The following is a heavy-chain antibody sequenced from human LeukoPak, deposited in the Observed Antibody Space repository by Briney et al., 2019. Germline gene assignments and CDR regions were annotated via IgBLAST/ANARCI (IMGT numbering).Heavy chain of an antibody. CDR2: INHSGST. CDR3: ARGYIVVVPAAEGWFDP. CDR1: GGSFSGYY. J-gene: IGHJ5*02. D-gene: IGHD2-2*01. V-gene: IGHV4-34*01. Sequence: SETLSLTCAVYGGSFSGYYWSWIRQPPGKGLEWIGEINHSGSTNYNPSLKSRVTISVDTSKNQFSLKLSSVTAADTAVYYCARGYIVVVPAAEGWFDPWGQGTLVTVSS.